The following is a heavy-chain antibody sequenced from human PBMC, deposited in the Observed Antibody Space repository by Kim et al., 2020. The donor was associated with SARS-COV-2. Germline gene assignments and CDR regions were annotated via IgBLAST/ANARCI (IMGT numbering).Heavy chain of an antibody. D-gene: IGHD2-15*01. J-gene: IGHJ6*02. CDR1: GGSISSGGYY. Sequence: SETLSLTCTVSGGSISSGGYYWNWIRQHPGKGLEWIGHFYYSGSTSYNPSLKSRVAISIDTSKNRLSLKLTSGTAADTAVYYCARGGKYCGGSTCNPFYFYAMDVWGQGTTVTVSS. CDR2: FYYSGST. V-gene: IGHV4-31*03. CDR3: ARGGKYCGGSTCNPFYFYAMDV.